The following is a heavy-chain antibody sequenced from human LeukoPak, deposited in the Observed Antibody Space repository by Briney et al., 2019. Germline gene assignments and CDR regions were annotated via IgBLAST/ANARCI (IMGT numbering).Heavy chain of an antibody. Sequence: ASVKVSCKASGYTFTSYGISWVRQAPGQGLEWMGWISAYNGNTNYAQKLQGRVTMTTDTSTSTAYMELRSLRSDDTAVYYCARVQTHTYDYVWGSYRYTDWFDPWGQGILVTVSS. V-gene: IGHV1-18*01. D-gene: IGHD3-16*02. CDR3: ARVQTHTYDYVWGSYRYTDWFDP. CDR1: GYTFTSYG. J-gene: IGHJ5*02. CDR2: ISAYNGNT.